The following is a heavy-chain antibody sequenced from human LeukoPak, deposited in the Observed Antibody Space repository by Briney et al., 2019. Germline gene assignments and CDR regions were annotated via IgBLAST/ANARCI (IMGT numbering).Heavy chain of an antibody. V-gene: IGHV3-74*01. J-gene: IGHJ4*02. Sequence: GGSLRLACAASGFTFSNYWMHWVRQAPGKGLVWVSRINSDGSSTTYADSVKGRFTISRDNGQNTLYLQMNSLRAEDTAVYYCAREGRGYSYAFEYWGQGTLVTVSS. D-gene: IGHD5-18*01. CDR1: GFTFSNYW. CDR2: INSDGSST. CDR3: AREGRGYSYAFEY.